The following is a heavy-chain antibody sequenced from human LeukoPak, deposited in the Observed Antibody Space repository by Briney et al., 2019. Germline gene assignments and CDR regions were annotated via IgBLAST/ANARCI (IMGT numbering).Heavy chain of an antibody. CDR2: IYYSGST. D-gene: IGHD5-18*01. Sequence: SQTLSLTCTVSGGSISSGDYYWSWIRQPQGKGLEWIGYIYYSGSTNYNPSLKSRVTISVDTSKNQFSLKLSSVTAADTAVYYCARGGPDTAMVPDYWGQGTLVTVSS. CDR1: GGSISSGDYY. CDR3: ARGGPDTAMVPDY. J-gene: IGHJ4*02. V-gene: IGHV4-30-4*08.